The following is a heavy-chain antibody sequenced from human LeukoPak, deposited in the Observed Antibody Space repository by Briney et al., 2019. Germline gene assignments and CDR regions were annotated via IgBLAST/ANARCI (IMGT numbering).Heavy chain of an antibody. Sequence: HPGGSLRLSCAASGFTFSSYWMHWVRQAPGKGLVWVSRIKIDGSSTFYADSVKGRLTISRDNAKNTLYLQMTSLRAEDTAVYYCARLGARSGSYDYWGQGTLVTVSS. CDR1: GFTFSSYW. CDR2: IKIDGSST. D-gene: IGHD3-10*01. J-gene: IGHJ4*02. V-gene: IGHV3-74*01. CDR3: ARLGARSGSYDY.